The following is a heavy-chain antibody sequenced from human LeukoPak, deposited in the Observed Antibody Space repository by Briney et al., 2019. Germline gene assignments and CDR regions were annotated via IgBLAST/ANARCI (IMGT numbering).Heavy chain of an antibody. Sequence: GGSLRLSCAASGFTFSSYGMHWVRHAPGKGLEWVAFIRYDGSNKYYADSVKGRFTISRDNSKNTLYLQMNSLRAEDTAVYYCARTSGYDPTNFDYWGQGTLVTVSS. V-gene: IGHV3-30*02. D-gene: IGHD5-12*01. J-gene: IGHJ4*02. CDR1: GFTFSSYG. CDR2: IRYDGSNK. CDR3: ARTSGYDPTNFDY.